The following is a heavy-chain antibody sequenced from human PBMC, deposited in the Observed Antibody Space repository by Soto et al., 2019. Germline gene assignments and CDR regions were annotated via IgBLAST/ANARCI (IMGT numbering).Heavy chain of an antibody. J-gene: IGHJ5*02. D-gene: IGHD6-6*01. V-gene: IGHV3-30*18. Sequence: QEQLVESGGDVVQPGVSLRLSCAASGFSLRRQDMHWVRQAPGKGLEWVAVLSYDGIAQYYADSVKGRFTISRDNSKNRLYLQMTSLRVEDTALYYCVKAGWYGSSSLSDRWGQGTLVTVSS. CDR3: VKAGWYGSSSLSDR. CDR1: GFSLRRQD. CDR2: LSYDGIAQ.